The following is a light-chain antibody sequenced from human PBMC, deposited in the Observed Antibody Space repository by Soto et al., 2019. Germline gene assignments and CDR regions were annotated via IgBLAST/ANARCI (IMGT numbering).Light chain of an antibody. CDR3: SSYTSTYIWV. Sequence: QSALTQPASVSGSPGQSITISCTGTSSDIGSHNFVSWHQQHPGKAPRFIIYGVSNRPSGVSNRFSGSKSGNTASLTISGRQADDEADYYCSSYTSTYIWVFGGGTQLTVL. CDR1: SSDIGSHNF. J-gene: IGLJ3*02. CDR2: GVS. V-gene: IGLV2-14*01.